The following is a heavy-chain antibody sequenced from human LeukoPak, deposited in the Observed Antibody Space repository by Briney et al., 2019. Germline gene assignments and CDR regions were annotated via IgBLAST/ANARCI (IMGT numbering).Heavy chain of an antibody. V-gene: IGHV3-30-3*01. CDR3: LQSREATRFDY. D-gene: IGHD5-12*01. CDR1: GFTFSSYA. J-gene: IGHJ4*02. Sequence: PGGSLRLSCAASGFTFSSYAMHWVRQAPGKGLEWVAVISYDGSNKYYADSVKGRFTISRDNSKNTLYLQMNSLRAEDTAVYYCLQSREATRFDYWGQGTLVTVSS. CDR2: ISYDGSNK.